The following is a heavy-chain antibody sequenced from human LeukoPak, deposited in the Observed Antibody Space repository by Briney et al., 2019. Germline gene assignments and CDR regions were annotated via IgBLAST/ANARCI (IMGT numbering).Heavy chain of an antibody. Sequence: GGSLRLSCAASGFSFSASSMSWVRQTPGKGLEWVSSISENGRSTYYADSVKGRFTISRDNSKNTLYLQMNSLRAEDTAVYYCAKALSGGAALDLFDYWGQGTLVTVSS. J-gene: IGHJ4*02. CDR3: AKALSGGAALDLFDY. D-gene: IGHD3-16*01. CDR1: GFSFSASS. CDR2: ISENGRST. V-gene: IGHV3-23*01.